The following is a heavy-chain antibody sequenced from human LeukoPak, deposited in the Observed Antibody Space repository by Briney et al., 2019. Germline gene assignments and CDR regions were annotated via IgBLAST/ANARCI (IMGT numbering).Heavy chain of an antibody. V-gene: IGHV3-23*01. CDR3: AKTFPYGTTWYGFCDY. CDR2: ITASGGST. D-gene: IGHD3-3*01. Sequence: PGGSLRLPCAASGFPFSNNVMTWVRQAPGRGLDWLSAITASGGSTYYADSVKGRFTISRDNSKNTLYLQMNSLRADDTAVYYCAKTFPYGTTWYGFCDYWGQGALVTVSS. CDR1: GFPFSNNV. J-gene: IGHJ4*02.